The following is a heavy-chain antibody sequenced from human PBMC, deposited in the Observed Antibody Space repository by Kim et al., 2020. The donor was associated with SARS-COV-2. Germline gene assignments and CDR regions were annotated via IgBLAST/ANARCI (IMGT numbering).Heavy chain of an antibody. CDR2: ISGSSSTI. D-gene: IGHD5-12*01. Sequence: GGSLRLSCAASGFTFSSYSMNWVRQAPGKGLEWVSYISGSSSTIYYADSVKGRFTISRDNAKNSLYLQMNSLRDEDTAVYYCARVLSYRWRYSGYADYFDYWGQGTLVTVSS. V-gene: IGHV3-48*02. J-gene: IGHJ4*02. CDR3: ARVLSYRWRYSGYADYFDY. CDR1: GFTFSSYS.